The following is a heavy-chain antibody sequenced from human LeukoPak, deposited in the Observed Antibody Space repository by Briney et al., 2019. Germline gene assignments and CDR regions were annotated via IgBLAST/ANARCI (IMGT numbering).Heavy chain of an antibody. Sequence: SQTLSLTCAISGDSVSSNSAAWNWIRQFPSRGLEWLGRTYYRSKWFNDYAVSVKGRITVNPDTSKNQFSLQLNSVTPEDTAVYYCARGQSSAFDIWGQGTMVTVSS. CDR3: ARGQSSAFDI. V-gene: IGHV6-1*01. CDR1: GDSVSSNSAA. J-gene: IGHJ3*02. CDR2: TYYRSKWFN.